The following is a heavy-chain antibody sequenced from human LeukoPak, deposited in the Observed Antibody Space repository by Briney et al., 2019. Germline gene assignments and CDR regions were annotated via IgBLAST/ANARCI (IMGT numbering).Heavy chain of an antibody. Sequence: PSETLSLTCTVSGGSISSYYWSWIRQPPGKGLEWIGYIYTSGSTNYNPSLKSRVTISVDTSKNQFSLKLSSVTAADTAVYYCARVGLNVDYYYYMDVWGEGTTVTVSS. D-gene: IGHD2-15*01. CDR1: GGSISSYY. J-gene: IGHJ6*03. CDR2: IYTSGST. V-gene: IGHV4-4*09. CDR3: ARVGLNVDYYYYMDV.